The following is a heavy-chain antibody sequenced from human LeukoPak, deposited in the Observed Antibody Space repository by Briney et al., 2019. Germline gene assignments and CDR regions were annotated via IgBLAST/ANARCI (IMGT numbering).Heavy chain of an antibody. CDR1: GGSFSGYY. CDR3: ARAAHTRIAAARPHAFDI. CDR2: INHSGST. Sequence: ETLSLTCAVYGGSFSGYYWSWIRQPPGKGLEWIGEINHSGSTNYNPSLKSRVTISVDTSKNQFSLKLSSVTAADTAVYYCARAAHTRIAAARPHAFDIWGQGTMVTVSS. V-gene: IGHV4-34*01. J-gene: IGHJ3*02. D-gene: IGHD6-13*01.